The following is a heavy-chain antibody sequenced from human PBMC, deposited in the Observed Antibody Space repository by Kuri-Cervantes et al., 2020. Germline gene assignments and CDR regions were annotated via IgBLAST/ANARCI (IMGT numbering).Heavy chain of an antibody. Sequence: SSVNVSCKASGGTFSSYTISWVRQAPGQGLEWMGRIIPILGIANYAQKFQGRVTITADKSTSTAYMELSSLRSEDTAVYYCARDSLTYEYQLLWSAFDIWGQGTMVTVSS. CDR2: IIPILGIA. CDR3: ARDSLTYEYQLLWSAFDI. D-gene: IGHD2-2*01. CDR1: GGTFSSYT. V-gene: IGHV1-69*04. J-gene: IGHJ3*02.